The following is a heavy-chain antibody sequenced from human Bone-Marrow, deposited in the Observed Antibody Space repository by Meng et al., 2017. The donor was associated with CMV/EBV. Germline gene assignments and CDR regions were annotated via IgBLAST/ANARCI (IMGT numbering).Heavy chain of an antibody. CDR3: ARTFDY. CDR2: VNWNGDST. J-gene: IGHJ4*02. V-gene: IGHV3-20*04. Sequence: GESLKISCAASGFNFDDYGMNWVRQAPGRGLEWVSGVNWNGDSTAYAGSVKGRFTISRDNAKNSLYLQMNSLRAEDTAVYYCARTFDYWGQGTLVTVSS. CDR1: GFNFDDYG.